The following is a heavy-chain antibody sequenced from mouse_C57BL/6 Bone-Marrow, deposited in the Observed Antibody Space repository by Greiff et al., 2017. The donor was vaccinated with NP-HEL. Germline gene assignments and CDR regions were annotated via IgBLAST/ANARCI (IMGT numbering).Heavy chain of an antibody. CDR2: ISYDGSN. CDR3: ASGGYFDY. V-gene: IGHV3-6*01. CDR1: GYSITSGYY. J-gene: IGHJ2*01. Sequence: ESGPGLVKPSQSLSLTCSVTGYSITSGYYWNWIRQFPGNKLEWMGYISYDGSNNYNPSLKNRISITRDTSKNQCFLKWNSVTTEDTATYYCASGGYFDYWGQGTTLTVSS.